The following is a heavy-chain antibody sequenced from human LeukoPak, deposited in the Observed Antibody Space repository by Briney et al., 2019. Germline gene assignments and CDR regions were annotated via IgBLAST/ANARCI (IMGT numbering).Heavy chain of an antibody. D-gene: IGHD5/OR15-5a*01. CDR1: GYTFTGYY. CDR2: INPNSGGT. CDR3: ARGGAVIYDPYYYYYMDV. V-gene: IGHV1-2*02. Sequence: ASVKVSCKASGYTFTGYYMHWVRQAPGQGLEWMGWINPNSGGTNYAQKFQGRVTMTRDTSISTAYMELSRLRSDDTAVYYCARGGAVIYDPYYYYYMDVWGKGTTVTVSS. J-gene: IGHJ6*03.